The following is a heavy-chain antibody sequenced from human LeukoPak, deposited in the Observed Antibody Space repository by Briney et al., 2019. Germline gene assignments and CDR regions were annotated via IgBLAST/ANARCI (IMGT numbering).Heavy chain of an antibody. J-gene: IGHJ5*02. D-gene: IGHD2-21*02. Sequence: GGSLRLSRAASGFTFSSYAMSWVRQAPGKGLEWVSGISGSGGSTYYADSVKGRFTISRDSSKNTLYLQMNSLRAEDTAVYYCAKDPGEYCGGDCPWGQGTLVTVSS. V-gene: IGHV3-23*01. CDR2: ISGSGGST. CDR1: GFTFSSYA. CDR3: AKDPGEYCGGDCP.